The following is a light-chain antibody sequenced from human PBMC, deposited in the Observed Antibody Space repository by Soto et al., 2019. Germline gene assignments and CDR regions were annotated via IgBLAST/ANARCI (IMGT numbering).Light chain of an antibody. J-gene: IGLJ2*01. CDR2: DVN. Sequence: QSALTQPPSASASPGQSVAISCSGTTSDVGGYNYVSWYQQHPGKAPKLMIYDVNKRPSGVPDRFSGSKSGNTASLTVSGLPAEDEADYYCISYAGSNKPAFGGGTKLTVL. CDR1: TSDVGGYNY. CDR3: ISYAGSNKPA. V-gene: IGLV2-8*01.